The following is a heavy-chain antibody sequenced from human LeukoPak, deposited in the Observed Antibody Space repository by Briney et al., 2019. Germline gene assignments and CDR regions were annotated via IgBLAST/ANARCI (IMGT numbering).Heavy chain of an antibody. D-gene: IGHD3-22*01. V-gene: IGHV3-21*01. CDR3: ARDRNGDYYDSSGYSP. J-gene: IGHJ4*02. CDR1: GFTLSSYS. CDR2: ISSSSSYI. Sequence: GGSLRLSCAASGFTLSSYSMNWVRQAPGKRLEWVSSISSSSSYIYYADSLKGRFTISRDNAKNSLYLQMNSQRAEDTAVYYCARDRNGDYYDSSGYSPWGQGTLVTVSS.